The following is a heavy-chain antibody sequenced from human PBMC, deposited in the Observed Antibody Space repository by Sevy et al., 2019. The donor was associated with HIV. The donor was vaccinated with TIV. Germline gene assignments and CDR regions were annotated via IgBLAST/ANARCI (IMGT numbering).Heavy chain of an antibody. D-gene: IGHD3-10*01. V-gene: IGHV3-20*04. CDR3: ARGDGGDSGHYYYYYYMDV. J-gene: IGHJ6*03. Sequence: GGSLRLSCAASGFTFDDYAMSWVRQAPGQGLQSVSGINWNGGSTGYADSVKGRFTISRDNAKNSLYLQMNSLRAEDTAFYYCARGDGGDSGHYYYYYYMDVWGNGTTVTVSS. CDR1: GFTFDDYA. CDR2: INWNGGST.